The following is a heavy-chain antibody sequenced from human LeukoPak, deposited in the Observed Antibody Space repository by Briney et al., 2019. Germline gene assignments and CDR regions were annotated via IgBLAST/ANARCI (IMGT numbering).Heavy chain of an antibody. V-gene: IGHV1-2*02. CDR3: VVSIQAAAIPAFDS. CDR2: INPKNGGT. J-gene: IGHJ4*02. Sequence: GASVKVSCKASGYNFAHNIHWVRQAPGQGHEFMGWINPKNGGTKYAQNFQGRVTMTRDTSINTVYMELSSLGSDDTAVYYCVVSIQAAAIPAFDSWGQGTLVTVSS. D-gene: IGHD6-25*01. CDR1: GYNFAHN.